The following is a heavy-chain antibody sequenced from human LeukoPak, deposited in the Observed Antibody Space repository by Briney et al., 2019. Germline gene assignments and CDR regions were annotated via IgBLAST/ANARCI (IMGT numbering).Heavy chain of an antibody. CDR2: MNPNSGNT. J-gene: IGHJ6*02. Sequence: ASVKVSCKASGYTFTSYDINWVRQATGQGLEWVGWMNPNSGNTGYAQKFQGRVTMTRNTSISTAYMELSSLRSEDTAVYYCARGYCSSTSCWYYYYGMDVWGQGTTVTVSS. V-gene: IGHV1-8*01. CDR1: GYTFTSYD. D-gene: IGHD2-2*01. CDR3: ARGYCSSTSCWYYYYGMDV.